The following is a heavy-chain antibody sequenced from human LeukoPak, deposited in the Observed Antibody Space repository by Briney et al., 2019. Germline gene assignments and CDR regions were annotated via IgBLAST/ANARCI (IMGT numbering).Heavy chain of an antibody. CDR1: GFTFSSYA. D-gene: IGHD4-23*01. CDR2: NSGSGTST. J-gene: IGHJ2*01. V-gene: IGHV3-23*01. Sequence: PGGSLRLSCAASGFTFSSYAMSWVRQAPGKGLEWVSTNSGSGTSTYYADSVKGRFTISRDNSKNTLYLQMNSLRAEDTAVYYCAKQELRWRYPTYWYFDLWGRGTLVTVSS. CDR3: AKQELRWRYPTYWYFDL.